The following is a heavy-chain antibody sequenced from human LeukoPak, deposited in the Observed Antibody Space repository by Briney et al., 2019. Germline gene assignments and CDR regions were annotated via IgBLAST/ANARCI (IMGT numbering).Heavy chain of an antibody. CDR3: VRGFDGYYGFDL. Sequence: GGSLRLSCEASGFALNIYWMSWVRQAPGKGLEWVADVNQDGSEKYYVDSVKGRFTISRDNAKKSLYLQINSLRVEDTALYFCVRGFDGYYGFDLWGQGTMVTVSS. V-gene: IGHV3-7*05. J-gene: IGHJ3*01. CDR1: GFALNIYW. D-gene: IGHD5-24*01. CDR2: VNQDGSEK.